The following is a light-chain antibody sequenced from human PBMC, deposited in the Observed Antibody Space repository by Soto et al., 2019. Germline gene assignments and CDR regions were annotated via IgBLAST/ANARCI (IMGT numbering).Light chain of an antibody. CDR1: SSDVGSYNF. CDR3: CSYARSSTPWV. V-gene: IGLV2-23*01. J-gene: IGLJ3*02. Sequence: QSALTQPASVSGSPGQSITISCTGTSSDVGSYNFVSWYQQHPGKAPKLMIYEANKRPSGVSNRFSASKSGNTASLTISGLQAEDEADYYCCSYARSSTPWVFGGGTQLTVL. CDR2: EAN.